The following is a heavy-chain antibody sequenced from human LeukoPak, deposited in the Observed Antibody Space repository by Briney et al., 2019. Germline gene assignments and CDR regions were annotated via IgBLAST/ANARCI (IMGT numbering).Heavy chain of an antibody. CDR3: ARGKYKNGWYYFDY. CDR1: GFTISSFG. D-gene: IGHD6-19*01. CDR2: TSYDGSNK. J-gene: IGHJ4*02. Sequence: GGSLRLSCAASGFTISSFGIHWVRQAPGKGPEWVAFTSYDGSNKLYADSMKGRITVSSDNSKNRLYLQMNSLRVEDTAVYYCARGKYKNGWYYFDYWGQGPQLPASS. V-gene: IGHV3-33*01.